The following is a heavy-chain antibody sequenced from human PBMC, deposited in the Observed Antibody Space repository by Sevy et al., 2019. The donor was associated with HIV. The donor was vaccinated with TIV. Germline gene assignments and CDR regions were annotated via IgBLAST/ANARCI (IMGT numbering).Heavy chain of an antibody. CDR2: IRYDGSDK. Sequence: GGSLRLSCTASGFTFSNFGMHWVRQVPGKGLEWVTFIRYDGSDKYYAASVKGRFTISRDDSKNTLYLQMDSLRPEDTAIYYCAKDLAGPGRRYFDLWGQGALVTVSS. D-gene: IGHD6-13*01. J-gene: IGHJ4*02. V-gene: IGHV3-30*02. CDR1: GFTFSNFG. CDR3: AKDLAGPGRRYFDL.